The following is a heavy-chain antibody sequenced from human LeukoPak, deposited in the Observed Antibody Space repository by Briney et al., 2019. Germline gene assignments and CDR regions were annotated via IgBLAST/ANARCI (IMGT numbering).Heavy chain of an antibody. V-gene: IGHV3-23*01. CDR3: AKGQSTIATRSFDS. D-gene: IGHD6-6*01. J-gene: IGHJ4*02. CDR2: ISTNGGAT. Sequence: GWSLTLSLAASGFIFITYVMNGVGQAPGKGVEWVSIISTNGGATYSTDSVNGRFTTARDNSKNSLFLQMTSLRGEDTAVYYCAKGQSTIATRSFDSCGQGALVTVSS. CDR1: GFIFITYV.